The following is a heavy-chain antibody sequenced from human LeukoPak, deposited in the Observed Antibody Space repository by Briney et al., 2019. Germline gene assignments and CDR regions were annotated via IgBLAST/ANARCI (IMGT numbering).Heavy chain of an antibody. CDR3: ARDRGTCSSTSCYRYFDY. D-gene: IGHD2-2*01. CDR1: GFTFSQYW. Sequence: GGSLRLSCTASGFTFSQYWMHWVRQAPGKGLEWVSSISSSSSYIYYADSVKGRFTISRDNAKNSLYLQMNSLRAEDTAVYYCARDRGTCSSTSCYRYFDYWGQGTLVTVSS. J-gene: IGHJ4*02. CDR2: ISSSSSYI. V-gene: IGHV3-21*01.